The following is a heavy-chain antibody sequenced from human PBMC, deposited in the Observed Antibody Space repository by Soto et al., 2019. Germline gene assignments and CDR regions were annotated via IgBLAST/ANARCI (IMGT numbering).Heavy chain of an antibody. D-gene: IGHD3-3*01. V-gene: IGHV3-48*03. J-gene: IGHJ6*02. CDR1: GFTFSSYE. CDR3: ARTAPTDFWSGYYYYYYYGMDV. CDR2: ISTISSTM. Sequence: GGSLRLSCAASGFTFSSYEMSWVRQAPGKGLEWLSYISTISSTMYYADSVNGRFTISRDNAKNSLYLQMNSLTAEDTAVYYCARTAPTDFWSGYYYYYYYGMDVWGQGTTVTVSS.